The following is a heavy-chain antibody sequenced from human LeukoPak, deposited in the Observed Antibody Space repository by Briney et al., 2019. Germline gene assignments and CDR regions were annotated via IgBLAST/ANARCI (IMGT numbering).Heavy chain of an antibody. CDR1: GYTFTSYY. D-gene: IGHD1-26*01. CDR2: INPSGGST. CDR3: ARDPFAEMYSGSYGS. J-gene: IGHJ4*02. Sequence: ASVKVSCKASGYTFTSYYMHWVRQAPGQGLEWMGIINPSGGSTSYAQKFQGRVTMTRDTSTSTVYMELSSLRSEDTAVYYCARDPFAEMYSGSYGSWGQGTLVTVSS. V-gene: IGHV1-46*01.